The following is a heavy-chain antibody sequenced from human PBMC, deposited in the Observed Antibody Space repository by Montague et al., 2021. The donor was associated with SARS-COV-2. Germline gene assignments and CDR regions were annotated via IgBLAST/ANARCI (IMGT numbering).Heavy chain of an antibody. V-gene: IGHV4-59*01. D-gene: IGHD4-23*01. CDR2: IYDGGAV. Sequence: SETLSLTCTVSGGSITGYYWSWLRRSPGKGLEWIAYIYDGGAVNYNPSLGSRVTISTDTSKNQLSLKVNSVTAADTAVYYCVRDHPYGGPRGAYDIWGQVTVGTVSS. J-gene: IGHJ3*02. CDR3: VRDHPYGGPRGAYDI. CDR1: GGSITGYY.